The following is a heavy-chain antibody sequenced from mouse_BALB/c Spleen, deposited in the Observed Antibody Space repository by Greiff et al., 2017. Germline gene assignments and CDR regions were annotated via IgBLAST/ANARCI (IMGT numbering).Heavy chain of an antibody. V-gene: IGHV14-1*02. CDR1: GFNIKDYY. Sequence: VHVKQSGAELVRPGALVKLSCKASGFNIKDYYMHWVKQRPEQGLEWIGWIDPENGNTIYDPKFQGKASITADTSSNTAYLQLSSLTSEDTAVYYCARLPFAYWGQGTLVTVSA. J-gene: IGHJ3*01. CDR3: ARLPFAY. CDR2: IDPENGNT.